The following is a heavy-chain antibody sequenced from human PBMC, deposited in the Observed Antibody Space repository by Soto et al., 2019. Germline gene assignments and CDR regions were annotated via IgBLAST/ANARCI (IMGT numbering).Heavy chain of an antibody. CDR2: IIPIFGTA. CDR3: ARDHSSGWTPYYYGMDV. V-gene: IGHV1-69*13. Sequence: SVKVSCKASGGTFSSYAISWVRQAPGQGLEWMGGIIPIFGTANYAQKFQGRVTITADESTSTAYMELSSLRSEDTAVYYCARDHSSGWTPYYYGMDVWGQGTTVTVSS. J-gene: IGHJ6*02. CDR1: GGTFSSYA. D-gene: IGHD6-19*01.